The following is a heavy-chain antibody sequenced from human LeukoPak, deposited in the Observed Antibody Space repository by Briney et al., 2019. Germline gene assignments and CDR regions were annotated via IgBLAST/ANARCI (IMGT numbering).Heavy chain of an antibody. CDR3: ARKLAASDPNY. V-gene: IGHV3-30-3*01. CDR1: GFIFSSYA. Sequence: GGSLRLSCAASGFIFSSYAMPWVRQAPGKGLEWVAVISYDGSNKYYADPVKGRFTISRDNSKNTLYLQLNSLRAEDTAVYYCARKLAASDPNYWGQGTLVTVSS. D-gene: IGHD6-13*01. CDR2: ISYDGSNK. J-gene: IGHJ4*02.